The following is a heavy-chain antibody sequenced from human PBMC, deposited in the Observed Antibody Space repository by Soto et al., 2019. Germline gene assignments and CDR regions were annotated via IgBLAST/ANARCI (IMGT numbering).Heavy chain of an antibody. V-gene: IGHV1-69*02. D-gene: IGHD5-12*01. CDR3: ARARYSGYGMGHPLDY. CDR1: VGTMRIYT. Sequence: SCPASVGTMRIYTIIWGRHTPTQGLEWMGRIIPILGIANYAQKFQVRVTITADKSTSTAYMELSSLRSEDTAVYYCARARYSGYGMGHPLDYWGHGTLVTVSS. CDR2: IIPILGIA. J-gene: IGHJ4*01.